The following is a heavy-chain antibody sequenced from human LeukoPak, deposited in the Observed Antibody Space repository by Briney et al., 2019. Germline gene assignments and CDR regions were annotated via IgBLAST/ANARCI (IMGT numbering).Heavy chain of an antibody. CDR3: AKDYYGSGSTIDY. V-gene: IGHV3-30*18. CDR2: ISYDGSNK. Sequence: PGGSLRLSCAASGFTFNSYGMHWVRQAPGKGLEWVAVISYDGSNKYYADSVKGRFTISRNNSKNTLYLQMNSLRAEDTAVYYCAKDYYGSGSTIDYWGQGTLVTVSS. D-gene: IGHD3-10*01. CDR1: GFTFNSYG. J-gene: IGHJ4*02.